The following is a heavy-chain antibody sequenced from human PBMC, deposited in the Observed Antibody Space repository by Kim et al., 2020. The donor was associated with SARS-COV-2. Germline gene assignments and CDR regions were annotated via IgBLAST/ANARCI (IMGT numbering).Heavy chain of an antibody. CDR1: GFTFSSYA. D-gene: IGHD2-2*01. Sequence: GGSLRLSCAASGFTFSSYAMSWVRQAPGKGLEWVSAISGSGGSTYYADSVKGRFTISRDNSKNTLHLQMNSLRAEDTAVYYCAKYQYQLLAPLDYWGQGTLVTVSS. CDR3: AKYQYQLLAPLDY. V-gene: IGHV3-23*01. CDR2: ISGSGGST. J-gene: IGHJ4*02.